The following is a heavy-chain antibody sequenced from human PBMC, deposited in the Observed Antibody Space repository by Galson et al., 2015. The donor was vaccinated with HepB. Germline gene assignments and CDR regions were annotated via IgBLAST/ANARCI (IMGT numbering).Heavy chain of an antibody. CDR1: GYTFTGYY. J-gene: IGHJ4*02. CDR3: ARRKYSSSWYGGFDY. D-gene: IGHD6-13*01. V-gene: IGHV1-2*02. Sequence: SVTVSCKASGYTFTGYYMHWVRQAPGQGLEWMGWINPNSGGTNYAQKFQGRVTMTRDTSISTAYMELSRLRSDDTAVYYCARRKYSSSWYGGFDYWGQGTLVTVPS. CDR2: INPNSGGT.